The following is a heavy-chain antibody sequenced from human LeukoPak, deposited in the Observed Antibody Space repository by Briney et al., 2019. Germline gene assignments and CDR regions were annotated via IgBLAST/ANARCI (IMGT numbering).Heavy chain of an antibody. Sequence: PSETLSLTCTVSGGSISSYYWSWIRQPPGKGLEWIGDIYYSGYTNYNPSLKSRVTISVDTSKNQFSLKLRSVTAADTAVYYCARETSQKGVHYMDVWGKGTTVTISS. V-gene: IGHV4-59*01. J-gene: IGHJ6*03. CDR1: GGSISSYY. D-gene: IGHD3-16*01. CDR2: IYYSGYT. CDR3: ARETSQKGVHYMDV.